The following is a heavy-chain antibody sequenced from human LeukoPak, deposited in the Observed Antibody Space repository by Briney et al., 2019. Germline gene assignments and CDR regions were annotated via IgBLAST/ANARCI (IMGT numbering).Heavy chain of an antibody. CDR1: GFTFDDYA. CDR3: ARVSVAHDAFDI. Sequence: GGSLRLSCAASGFTFDDYAMHWVRQAPGKGLEWVSGINWNSGSIGYADSVKGRFTISRDNAKNSLYLQMNSLRAEDTAVYYCARVSVAHDAFDIWGQGTMVTVSS. J-gene: IGHJ3*02. D-gene: IGHD5-12*01. V-gene: IGHV3-9*01. CDR2: INWNSGSI.